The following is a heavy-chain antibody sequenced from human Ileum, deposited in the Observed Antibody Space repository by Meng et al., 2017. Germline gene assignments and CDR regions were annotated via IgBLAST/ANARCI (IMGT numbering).Heavy chain of an antibody. CDR2: IFHGGTT. CDR1: GDSISSGNW. J-gene: IGHJ4*02. V-gene: IGHV4-4*02. CDR3: ARGIGDIRVGFDY. D-gene: IGHD5-12*01. Sequence: QGQPPESGPGLVKPSGTLSLTCAVSGDSISSGNWWNWVRQSPGKGLEWIGEIFHGGTTNYNPSLKNRVTLLMDKSKNQFSLQLTSVTAADTAVFYCARGIGDIRVGFDYWGQGILVTVSS.